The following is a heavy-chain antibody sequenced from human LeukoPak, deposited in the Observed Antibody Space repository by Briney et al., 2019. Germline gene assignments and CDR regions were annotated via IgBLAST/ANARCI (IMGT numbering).Heavy chain of an antibody. V-gene: IGHV3-7*01. D-gene: IGHD6-19*01. Sequence: GGSLRLSCAASGFTFSSYWMGWVRQAPGKGPEWVANIKQDGSEKYYVDSVKGRFTISRDNAKNSLYLQMNSLRAEDTAVYYCARGMGGWSDYSYYYMDVWGKGTTVTVSS. CDR3: ARGMGGWSDYSYYYMDV. J-gene: IGHJ6*03. CDR1: GFTFSSYW. CDR2: IKQDGSEK.